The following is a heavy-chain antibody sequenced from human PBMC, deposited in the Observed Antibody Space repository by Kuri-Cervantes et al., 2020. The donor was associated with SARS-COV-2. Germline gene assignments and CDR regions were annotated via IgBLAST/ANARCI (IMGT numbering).Heavy chain of an antibody. CDR2: VDGDGIDT. V-gene: IGHV3-74*01. D-gene: IGHD3-10*01. J-gene: IGHJ6*02. CDR1: GFDFRIDW. CDR3: ARERYYSGHYGMDV. Sequence: GESLKISCGGSGFDFRIDWIHWIRQAPGKGLVWVARVDGDGIDTTYADSVKGRFTISRDNAKNSLSLQMNSLRAEDTAVYYCARERYYSGHYGMDVWGQGTTVTVSS.